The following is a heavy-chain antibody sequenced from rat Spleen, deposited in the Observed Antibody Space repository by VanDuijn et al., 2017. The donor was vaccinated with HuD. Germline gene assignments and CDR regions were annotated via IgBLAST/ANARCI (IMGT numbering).Heavy chain of an antibody. Sequence: EVQLVESGGGLVQPGRSLKLSCAASGFTFSDYYMAWVRQAPTKGLEWVATIAYDGRSIYYRDSVKGRFTLSRDNAKNTQSLQMDSLRSEDTAIYYCTRGYVMDAWGQGASVTVSS. J-gene: IGHJ4*01. CDR3: TRGYVMDA. CDR1: GFTFSDYY. V-gene: IGHV5-20*01. CDR2: IAYDGRSI.